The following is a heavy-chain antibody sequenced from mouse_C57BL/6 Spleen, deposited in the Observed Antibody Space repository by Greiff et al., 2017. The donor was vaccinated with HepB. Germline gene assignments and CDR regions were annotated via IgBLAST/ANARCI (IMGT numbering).Heavy chain of an antibody. CDR2: ISSGSSTI. J-gene: IGHJ2*01. Sequence: DVQLVESGGGLVKPGGSLKLSCAASGFTFSDYGIHWVRQAPEKGLEWVAYISSGSSTIYYADTVKGRFTISRDNAKNTLFLQMTSLRSEDTAMYYCARNYYGSSIDYWGQGTTLTVSS. CDR1: GFTFSDYG. CDR3: ARNYYGSSIDY. V-gene: IGHV5-17*01. D-gene: IGHD1-1*01.